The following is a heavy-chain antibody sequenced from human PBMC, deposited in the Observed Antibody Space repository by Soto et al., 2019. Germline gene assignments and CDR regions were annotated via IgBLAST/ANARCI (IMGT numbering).Heavy chain of an antibody. D-gene: IGHD2-2*03. CDR2: IYYSGST. Sequence: SETLSLTCTVSGGSISSSSYYWGWIRQPPGKGLEWIGSIYYSGSTYYNPSLKSRVTISVDTSKNQFSLKLSSVTAADTAVYYCARLLDIVVVPAATVNWFDPWGQGTLVTVSS. J-gene: IGHJ5*02. V-gene: IGHV4-39*01. CDR3: ARLLDIVVVPAATVNWFDP. CDR1: GGSISSSSYY.